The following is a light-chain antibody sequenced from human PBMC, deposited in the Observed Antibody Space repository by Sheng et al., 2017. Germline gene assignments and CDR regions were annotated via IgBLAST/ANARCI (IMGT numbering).Light chain of an antibody. CDR3: QQYGSSPLT. CDR1: QSVSNY. Sequence: EIVLTQSPATLSLSPGERATLSCRASQSVSNYLAWYQQRPGQAPRLLIYGASSRATGIPDRFRGSGSGTDFTLTITGLETEDFAVYFCQQYGSSPLTFGGGTKVEIK. V-gene: IGKV3-20*01. CDR2: GAS. J-gene: IGKJ4*01.